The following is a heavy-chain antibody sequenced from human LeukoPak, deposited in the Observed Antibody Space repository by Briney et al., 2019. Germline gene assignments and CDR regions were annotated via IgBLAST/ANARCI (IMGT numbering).Heavy chain of an antibody. Sequence: SETLSLTCAVYGGSFSGYYWSWIRPPPGKGLEWIGEINHSGSTNYNPSLKSRVTISVDTSKNQFSLKLSSVTAADTAVYYCARVHIVVVPAAIRGYYYGMGVWGQGITVTVSS. CDR2: INHSGST. CDR3: ARVHIVVVPAAIRGYYYGMGV. D-gene: IGHD2-2*02. J-gene: IGHJ6*02. CDR1: GGSFSGYY. V-gene: IGHV4-34*01.